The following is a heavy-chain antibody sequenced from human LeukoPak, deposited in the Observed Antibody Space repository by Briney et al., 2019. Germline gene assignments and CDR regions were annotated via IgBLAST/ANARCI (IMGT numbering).Heavy chain of an antibody. CDR1: GYTFTGYY. J-gene: IGHJ5*02. CDR3: ARAVDGIAAAGNWFDP. CDR2: INPNSGGT. V-gene: IGHV1-2*02. Sequence: GASVKVSCTASGYTFTGYYMHWVRQAAGQGLEWRGWINPNSGGTNYAQKCQGRVTMTRDTSISTAYMELSRLRSDDTAVYYCARAVDGIAAAGNWFDPWGQGTLVTVSS. D-gene: IGHD6-13*01.